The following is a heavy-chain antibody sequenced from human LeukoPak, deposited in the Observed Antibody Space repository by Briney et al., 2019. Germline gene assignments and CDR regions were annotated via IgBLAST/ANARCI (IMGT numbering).Heavy chain of an antibody. D-gene: IGHD2-2*01. Sequence: SVKVSCKTSGGTLSSYAISWVRQAPGQGLEWMGIIIPIFGTANYAQKFQGRVTITTDESTSTAYMELSSLRSEDTAVYYCARDYEQAIVVVPAAHVSWFDPWGQGTLVTVSS. V-gene: IGHV1-69*05. CDR3: ARDYEQAIVVVPAAHVSWFDP. J-gene: IGHJ5*02. CDR2: IIPIFGTA. CDR1: GGTLSSYA.